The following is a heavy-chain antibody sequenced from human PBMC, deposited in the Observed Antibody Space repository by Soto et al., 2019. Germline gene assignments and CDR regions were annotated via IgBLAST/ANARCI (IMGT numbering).Heavy chain of an antibody. CDR3: AISERGSHLGVDAFDI. Sequence: QVQLVQSGAEVKKPGASVKVSCKVSGYTLTELSMHWVRQAPGKGLEWMGGFDPEDGETIYAQKIQGRVTMTEDTSTDAAYMELSSLRSEDTGVYDCAISERGSHLGVDAFDIWGQGTMVTVSS. V-gene: IGHV1-24*01. J-gene: IGHJ3*02. CDR1: GYTLTELS. CDR2: FDPEDGET. D-gene: IGHD1-26*01.